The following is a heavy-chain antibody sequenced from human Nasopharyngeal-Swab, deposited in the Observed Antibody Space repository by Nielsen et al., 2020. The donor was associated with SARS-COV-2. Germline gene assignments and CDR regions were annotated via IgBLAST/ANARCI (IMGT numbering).Heavy chain of an antibody. CDR2: ISGTSLST. CDR3: AKANQNNDY. D-gene: IGHD1-14*01. J-gene: IGHJ4*02. Sequence: WIRQPPGKGLEWVSTISGTSLSTYFADSVKGRFTISRDNSKNTLYLQMNSLRAEDTAVYYCAKANQNNDYWGQGTLVTVSS. V-gene: IGHV3-23*01.